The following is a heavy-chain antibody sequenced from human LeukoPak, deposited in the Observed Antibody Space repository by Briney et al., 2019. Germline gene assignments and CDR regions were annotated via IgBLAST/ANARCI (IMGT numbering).Heavy chain of an antibody. V-gene: IGHV2-5*01. J-gene: IGHJ4*02. CDR1: GFSLSTSGVG. CDR2: IYWNDDK. CDR3: AHRPAEDYGDYYFDY. D-gene: IGHD4-17*01. Sequence: SGPTLVKPTQTLTLTCTFSGFSLSTSGVGVGWIRQPPGKALEWLALIYWNDDKRYSPSLKRRLTITKDTSKSQVVLTMTNMDSVDPDTYYCAHRPAEDYGDYYFDYWGQGTLVTVSS.